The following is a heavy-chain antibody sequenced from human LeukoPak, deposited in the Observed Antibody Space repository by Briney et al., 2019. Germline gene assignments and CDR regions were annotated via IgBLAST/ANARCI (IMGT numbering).Heavy chain of an antibody. CDR1: GFTFGTYW. CDR2: IDSDGSST. V-gene: IGHV3-74*01. D-gene: IGHD6-19*01. CDR3: VREAPYSEWYGAFES. J-gene: IGHJ4*02. Sequence: GGSLRLSCAASGFTFGTYWMHWVRQAPGKGLVWVSRIDSDGSSTSYADSVKGRFTNSRDNARNTLYLQMNSLRAEDTAVYYCVREAPYSEWYGAFESWGQGTLVTVSS.